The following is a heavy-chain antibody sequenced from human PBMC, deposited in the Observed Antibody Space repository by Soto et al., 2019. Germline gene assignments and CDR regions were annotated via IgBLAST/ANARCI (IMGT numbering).Heavy chain of an antibody. D-gene: IGHD3-22*01. CDR3: ARHHYFEGIISAPFDY. CDR1: GGSISSSSYY. J-gene: IGHJ4*02. Sequence: SETLSLTCTVSGGSISSSSYYWGWIRQPPGKGLEWIGSIYYSGSTYYNPSLKSRVTISVDTSKNQFSLKLSSVTAADTAVYYCARHHYFEGIISAPFDYWGQGTLVTVSS. V-gene: IGHV4-39*01. CDR2: IYYSGST.